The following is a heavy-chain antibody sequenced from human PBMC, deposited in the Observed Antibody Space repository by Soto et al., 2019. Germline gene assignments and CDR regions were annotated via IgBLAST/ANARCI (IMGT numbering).Heavy chain of an antibody. CDR3: ARYLDTAMGNFDY. V-gene: IGHV4-59*01. CDR1: GGSISSYY. D-gene: IGHD5-18*01. Sequence: SETLSLTCTVSGGSISSYYWSWIRQPPGKGLEWIGYIYYSGSTNYNPSLKSRVTISVDTSKNQFSLKLSSVTAADTAVYYCARYLDTAMGNFDYWGQGTLVTVS. J-gene: IGHJ4*02. CDR2: IYYSGST.